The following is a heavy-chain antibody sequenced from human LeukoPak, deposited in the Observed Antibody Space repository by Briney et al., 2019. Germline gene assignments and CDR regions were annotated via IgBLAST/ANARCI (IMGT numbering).Heavy chain of an antibody. CDR3: AKGDSRSGYE. Sequence: PGGSLRLSCAASGFTFRSYVMTWVRQAPEKGLEWVSAINTSGGSTYYADSVKGRFTISRDNSKNTLYLQMNSLRAEDTAVYYCAKGDSRSGYEWGQGILVTVSS. CDR2: INTSGGST. CDR1: GFTFRSYV. V-gene: IGHV3-23*01. D-gene: IGHD3-22*01. J-gene: IGHJ4*02.